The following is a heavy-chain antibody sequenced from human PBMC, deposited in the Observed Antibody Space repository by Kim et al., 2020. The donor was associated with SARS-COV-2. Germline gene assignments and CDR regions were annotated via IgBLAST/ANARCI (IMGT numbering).Heavy chain of an antibody. CDR2: INPYSGDT. J-gene: IGHJ5*02. D-gene: IGHD3-3*01. Sequence: ASVKVYCKASGYTFTDYYIHWVRQAPGQGLEWMGWINPYSGDTNYAQKFQGRVTMTRDTSISTPYVELSSLRSDDTAVYYCARSAHFWSGHYLDLWGQGTLITVSP. V-gene: IGHV1-2*02. CDR3: ARSAHFWSGHYLDL. CDR1: GYTFTDYY.